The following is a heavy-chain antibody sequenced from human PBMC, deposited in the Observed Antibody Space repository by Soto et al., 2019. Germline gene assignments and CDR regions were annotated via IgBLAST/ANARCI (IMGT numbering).Heavy chain of an antibody. CDR3: ARSVGRVVVVTAFDY. D-gene: IGHD3-22*01. CDR2: IYPGDSDT. J-gene: IGHJ4*02. V-gene: IGHV5-51*01. Sequence: PGESLKISCKGSGYDFTSYWIAWVRQMPGKGLEWMGIIYPGDSDTRYSPSFQGQVTISADKSISTAYLQWSSLKASDTAMYYCARSVGRVVVVTAFDYWGQGTLVTVSS. CDR1: GYDFTSYW.